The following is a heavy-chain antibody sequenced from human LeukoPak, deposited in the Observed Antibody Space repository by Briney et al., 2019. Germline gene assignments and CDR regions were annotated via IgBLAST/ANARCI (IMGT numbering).Heavy chain of an antibody. CDR2: IYPGDSDT. V-gene: IGHV5-51*01. CDR1: GYSFTNYW. Sequence: GESLKISCKGSGYSFTNYWIGWVRQMPGKGLEWMGIIYPGDSDTRYSPSFQGQVTISADKSISTAYLQWSSLKASDTAMYYCARHYYDYVWGSYGIDYWGQGTLVTVSS. CDR3: ARHYYDYVWGSYGIDY. D-gene: IGHD3-16*01. J-gene: IGHJ4*02.